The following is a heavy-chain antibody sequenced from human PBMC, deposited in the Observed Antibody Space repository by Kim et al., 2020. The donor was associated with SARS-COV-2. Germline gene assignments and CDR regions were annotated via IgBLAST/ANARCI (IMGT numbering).Heavy chain of an antibody. CDR3: ARNLAVYCGGDCNSGFFQH. J-gene: IGHJ1*01. V-gene: IGHV3-21*01. CDR1: GFTFSSYT. Sequence: GGSLRLSCVASGFTFSSYTINWVRQAPGKGLEWISSISSSNTYINYADSVKGRFTISRDNAKNSLYLQMNSLRVEDTAVYYCARNLAVYCGGDCNSGFFQHWGQGTLVTVSS. D-gene: IGHD2-21*02. CDR2: ISSSNTYI.